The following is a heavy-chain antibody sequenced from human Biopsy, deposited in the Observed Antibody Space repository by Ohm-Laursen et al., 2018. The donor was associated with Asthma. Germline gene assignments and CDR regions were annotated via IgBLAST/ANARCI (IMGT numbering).Heavy chain of an antibody. V-gene: IGHV3-9*01. CDR3: RALPTRTMYFDS. J-gene: IGHJ4*02. Sequence: SLRLSCTASGLNFEDYVMHWVRQAPGKGLEWVSGISWNSRSIGYGDSVKGRFTISRDNTKSSLYLQMNSLSPEDTAMYYCRALPTRTMYFDSWGQGTLVTVSS. CDR1: GLNFEDYV. CDR2: ISWNSRSI. D-gene: IGHD4/OR15-4a*01.